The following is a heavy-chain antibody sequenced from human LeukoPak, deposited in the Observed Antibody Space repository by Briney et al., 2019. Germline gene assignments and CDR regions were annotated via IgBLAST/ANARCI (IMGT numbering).Heavy chain of an antibody. D-gene: IGHD3-22*01. V-gene: IGHV4-34*01. CDR2: INHSGST. Sequence: SETLSLTCAVYGGSFSGYYWSWIRQPPGKGLEWIGEINHSGSTNYNPSLKSRVTISVDTSKNQFSPKLSSVTAADTAVYYCARGRGLYYYDSSGYYGDYWGQGTLVTVSS. J-gene: IGHJ4*02. CDR3: ARGRGLYYYDSSGYYGDY. CDR1: GGSFSGYY.